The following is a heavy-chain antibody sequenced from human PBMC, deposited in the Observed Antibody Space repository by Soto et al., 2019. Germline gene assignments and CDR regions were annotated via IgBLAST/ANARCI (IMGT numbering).Heavy chain of an antibody. CDR1: GGTFSSYA. V-gene: IGHV1-69*01. CDR2: IIPIFGTA. D-gene: IGHD2-15*01. CDR3: ARCRDIVVVVEQNYYYCGMDV. Sequence: QVQLVQSGAEVKKPGSSVKVSCKASGGTFSSYAISWVRQAPGQGLEWMGGIIPIFGTANYAQKFQGRVTINADESTSTAYMERSSLRSEDTAVYYCARCRDIVVVVEQNYYYCGMDVWGQGTTVTVSS. J-gene: IGHJ6*02.